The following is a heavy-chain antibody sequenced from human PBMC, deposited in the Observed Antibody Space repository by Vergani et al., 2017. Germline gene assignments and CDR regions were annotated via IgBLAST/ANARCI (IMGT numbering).Heavy chain of an antibody. D-gene: IGHD1-26*01. J-gene: IGHJ4*02. CDR3: ARARGFWVSVGYFDY. V-gene: IGHV3-7*01. Sequence: EVQLVESGGGLIQPGGSLRLSCAASGFTVSSNYMSWVRQAPGKGLEWVANIKQDGSEKYYVDSVKGRFTISRDNAKNSLYLQMNSLRAEDTAVYYGARARGFWVSVGYFDYWGQGTLVTVSS. CDR2: IKQDGSEK. CDR1: GFTVSSNY.